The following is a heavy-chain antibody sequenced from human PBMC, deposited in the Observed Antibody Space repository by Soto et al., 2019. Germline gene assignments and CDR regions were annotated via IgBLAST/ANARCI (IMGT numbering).Heavy chain of an antibody. Sequence: EVQLVESGGGVVRPGGSLRLSCAASGFTFDDYGMSWVRQAPGKGLEWVSGIYWNGGSRCYADSVKGRFTISRDNAKNPLYRQMNGLSVYETALYYCARDGGKQQLVPIFDYWGQGTLVTVSS. V-gene: IGHV3-20*04. CDR2: IYWNGGSR. J-gene: IGHJ4*02. CDR1: GFTFDDYG. CDR3: ARDGGKQQLVPIFDY. D-gene: IGHD6-13*01.